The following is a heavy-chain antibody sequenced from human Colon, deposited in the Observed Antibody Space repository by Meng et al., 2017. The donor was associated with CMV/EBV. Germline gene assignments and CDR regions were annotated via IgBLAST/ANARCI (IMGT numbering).Heavy chain of an antibody. CDR3: ARDGLWEGRIEGVPGADA. Sequence: GGSLKISCAASGFVFRSYGMHWVRQAPGKGLEWVAFIGYDGTNPHYVDSLKGRFTVSRDNSKNTLDLQIDSLRVEDTAVYYCARDGLWEGRIEGVPGADAWGQGTLVTVSS. CDR1: GFVFRSYG. D-gene: IGHD5-18*01. J-gene: IGHJ5*02. CDR2: IGYDGTNP. V-gene: IGHV3-30*02.